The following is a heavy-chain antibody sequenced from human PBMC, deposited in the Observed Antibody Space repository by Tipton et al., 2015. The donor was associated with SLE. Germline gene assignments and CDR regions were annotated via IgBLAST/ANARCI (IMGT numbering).Heavy chain of an antibody. Sequence: LRLSCAVYGGSFSGYYWSWIRQPPGKGLEWIGYIYYSGSTYYNPSLKSRVTISVDTSKNQFSLKLSSVTAADTAVYYCARGFNGWFDPWGQGTLVTVSS. V-gene: IGHV4-34*01. J-gene: IGHJ5*02. CDR2: IYYSGST. CDR3: ARGFNGWFDP. CDR1: GGSFSGYY.